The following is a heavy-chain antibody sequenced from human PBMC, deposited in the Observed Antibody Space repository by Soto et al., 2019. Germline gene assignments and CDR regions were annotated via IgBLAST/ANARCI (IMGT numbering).Heavy chain of an antibody. CDR3: ATGDQLSAEVTGISFSF. J-gene: IGHJ4*02. D-gene: IGHD2-21*02. Sequence: SVKVSCKVSGYTLSQLSLHWVRQAPGKGLDWLTGFYPSKSETLYEQNLQGRVPVIRDQSTDPAYMQLSSLRYEDTVIFYCATGDQLSAEVTGISFSFWGQGNLVTVFS. V-gene: IGHV1-24*01. CDR1: GYTLSQLS. CDR2: FYPSKSET.